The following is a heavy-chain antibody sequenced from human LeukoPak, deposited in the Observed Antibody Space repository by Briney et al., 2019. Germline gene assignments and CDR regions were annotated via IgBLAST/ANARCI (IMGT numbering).Heavy chain of an antibody. CDR2: IYSGGST. CDR3: ATRRGGGPYYFDY. J-gene: IGHJ4*02. V-gene: IGHV3-23*03. CDR1: GFTFSTYA. D-gene: IGHD2-15*01. Sequence: PGGSLRLSCAASGFTFSTYAMSWVRQAPGKGLEWVSVIYSGGSTYYADSVRGRFTISRDNSKNTLYLQMNSLRAEDTAVYYCATRRGGGPYYFDYWGQGTLVTVSS.